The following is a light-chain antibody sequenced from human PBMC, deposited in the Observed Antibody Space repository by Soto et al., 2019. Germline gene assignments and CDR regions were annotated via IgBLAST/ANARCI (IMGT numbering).Light chain of an antibody. CDR1: QSVSSN. CDR2: GAS. CDR3: QQYNNWPIT. Sequence: EVVLTQSPGTLSLSPGERATLSCRASQSVSSNYLAWYQQKPGQAPRRLIFGASFRATGIPDRFSGSGSGTEFTLTISSLQSEDFAVYYCQQYNNWPITFGQGTRLEIK. V-gene: IGKV3D-15*01. J-gene: IGKJ5*01.